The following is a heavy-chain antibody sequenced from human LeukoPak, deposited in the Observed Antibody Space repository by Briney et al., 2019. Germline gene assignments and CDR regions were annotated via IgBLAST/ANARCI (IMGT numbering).Heavy chain of an antibody. J-gene: IGHJ6*03. V-gene: IGHV4-61*02. D-gene: IGHD1-26*01. CDR3: ARGEWELGYYMDV. CDR2: IYTSGST. Sequence: SETLSLTCPVSGGSISSGSYYWSWIRQPAGKGLEWIGRIYTSGSTNYNPSLKSRVTISVDTSKNQFSLKLSSVTAADTAVYYCARGEWELGYYMDVWGKGTAVTISS. CDR1: GGSISSGSYY.